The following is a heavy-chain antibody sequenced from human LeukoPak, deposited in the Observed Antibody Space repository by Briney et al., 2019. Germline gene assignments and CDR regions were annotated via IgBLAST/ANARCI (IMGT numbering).Heavy chain of an antibody. V-gene: IGHV3-23*01. J-gene: IGHJ4*02. Sequence: GGSLRLSCAASGFTFNNYAMTWVRQAPGKGLEWVSTISTSGDSTYYADSVKGRFTISRDNSKNTLYLQMNSLRAEDTAVYYCAREGNYYFDYWGQGTLVTVSS. CDR2: ISTSGDST. CDR3: AREGNYYFDY. D-gene: IGHD4-23*01. CDR1: GFTFNNYA.